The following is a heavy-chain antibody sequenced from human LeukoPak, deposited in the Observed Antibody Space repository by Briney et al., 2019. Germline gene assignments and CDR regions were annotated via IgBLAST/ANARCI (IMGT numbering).Heavy chain of an antibody. Sequence: SETLSLTCTVSGGSISSYYWSWIRQPPGKGLEWIGYIYYSGSTNYNPSLESRVTISVDTSKNQFSLKLSSVTAADTAVYYCARGSGIVGASGAFDIWGQGTMVTVSS. CDR3: ARGSGIVGASGAFDI. CDR2: IYYSGST. CDR1: GGSISSYY. D-gene: IGHD1-26*01. J-gene: IGHJ3*02. V-gene: IGHV4-59*08.